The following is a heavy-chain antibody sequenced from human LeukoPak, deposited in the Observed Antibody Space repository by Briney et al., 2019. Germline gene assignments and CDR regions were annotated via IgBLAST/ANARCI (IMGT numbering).Heavy chain of an antibody. D-gene: IGHD5-18*01. J-gene: IGHJ4*02. CDR1: GFIFSNSV. V-gene: IGHV3-30*02. CDR3: AKGDSYGFDY. Sequence: GGSLRLSCVASGFIFSNSVMHWVRQAPGKGLEWVAFIRKDGSGTYYADSVEGRFTISRDNPKNTVHLQMSSLGAEDTAVYYCAKGDSYGFDYWGQGSLVTVSS. CDR2: IRKDGSGT.